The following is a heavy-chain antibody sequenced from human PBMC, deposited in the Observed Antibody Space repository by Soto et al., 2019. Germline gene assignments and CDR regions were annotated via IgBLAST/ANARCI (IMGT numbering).Heavy chain of an antibody. D-gene: IGHD3-3*01. CDR1: GYAFPIYG. V-gene: IGHV1-18*01. CDR3: ARVAYFFRGSDAFDI. CDR2: ITAYNGNT. J-gene: IGHJ3*02. Sequence: GSVKVSCTASGYAFPIYGISWVRQAPGQGPEWMGWITAYNGNTNYGQKLQGRVTMTRDTSTSTAHMALGSLKTEETAVDYYARVAYFFRGSDAFDIWGQGTMVT.